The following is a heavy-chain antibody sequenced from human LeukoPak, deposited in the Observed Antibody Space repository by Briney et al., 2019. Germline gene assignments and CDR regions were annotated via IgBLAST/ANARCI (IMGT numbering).Heavy chain of an antibody. CDR3: ARARSNWFDP. J-gene: IGHJ5*02. V-gene: IGHV1-46*01. CDR1: GYTFTSYY. CDR2: INPIAAST. Sequence: ASVKVSCKASGYTFTSYYMHWVRQAPGQGREWVGVINPIAASTSYAQKFQGRVTITSDISTSTVYMELSSLRSEDTAVYYCARARSNWFDPWGQGTLVTVSS.